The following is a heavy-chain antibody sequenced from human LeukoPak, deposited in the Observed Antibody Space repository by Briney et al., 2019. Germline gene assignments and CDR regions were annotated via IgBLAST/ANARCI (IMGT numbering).Heavy chain of an antibody. Sequence: SETLSLTCTVSGGSISSSNWWSWVRQPPGKGLEWIGEIYHSGSTNYNPSLKSRVTISVDKSKNQFSLKLSSVTAADTAVYYCARGKIAAVGTVRNWFDPWGQGTLVTVSS. CDR1: GGSISSSNW. CDR3: ARGKIAAVGTVRNWFDP. D-gene: IGHD6-13*01. CDR2: IYHSGST. J-gene: IGHJ5*02. V-gene: IGHV4-4*02.